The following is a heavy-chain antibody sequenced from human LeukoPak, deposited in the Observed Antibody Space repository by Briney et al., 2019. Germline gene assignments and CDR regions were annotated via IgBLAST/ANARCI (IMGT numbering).Heavy chain of an antibody. Sequence: GGSLRLSCAGSGFTFSTYSMNWARQAPGKGLEWVSSITSSNNYIYYADSMKGRFTISRDNAKNSLYLQMNSLRAQDTAVYYCVTTWGAHYWYFDLWGRGALGTVSS. CDR2: ITSSNNYI. CDR1: GFTFSTYS. D-gene: IGHD1-26*01. V-gene: IGHV3-21*01. J-gene: IGHJ2*01. CDR3: VTTWGAHYWYFDL.